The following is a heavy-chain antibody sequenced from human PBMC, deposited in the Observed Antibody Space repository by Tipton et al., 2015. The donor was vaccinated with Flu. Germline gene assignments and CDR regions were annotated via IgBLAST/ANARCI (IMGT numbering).Heavy chain of an antibody. J-gene: IGHJ6*02. CDR3: ARDRPNYCYYGMDV. Sequence: LRLSCAVSGGSISSGGYSWSWIRQPPGKGLEWIGYIYHSGSTYYNPSLKSRVTISVDRSKNQFSLKLSSVTAADTAVYYCARDRPNYCYYGMDVWGQGTTVTVSS. V-gene: IGHV4-30-2*01. CDR1: GGSISSGGYS. CDR2: IYHSGST.